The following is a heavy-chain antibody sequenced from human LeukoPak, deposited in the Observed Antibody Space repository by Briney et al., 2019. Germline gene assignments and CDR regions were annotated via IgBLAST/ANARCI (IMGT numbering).Heavy chain of an antibody. CDR2: IYPGDSDT. V-gene: IGHV5-51*01. J-gene: IGHJ5*02. D-gene: IGHD2-15*01. Sequence: GESLKISCEGSAYSFSTYWIGWVRQMPGKGLEWMGIIYPGDSDTRYSPSFQGQVTISADKSISTAYLQWSSLKASDTAMYYCAIRDCSGGSCYSVVAWGQGTLVTVSS. CDR1: AYSFSTYW. CDR3: AIRDCSGGSCYSVVA.